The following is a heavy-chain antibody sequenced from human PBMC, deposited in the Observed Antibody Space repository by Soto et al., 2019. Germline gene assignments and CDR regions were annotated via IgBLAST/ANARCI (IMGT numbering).Heavy chain of an antibody. V-gene: IGHV3-21*01. CDR2: ISSSSSYI. CDR3: VREGHYDLSGFYQYYYYGLDV. D-gene: IGHD3-22*01. Sequence: GGSLRLSCAASVFTFSSYSMNLVRQAPGKGLEWVSSISSSSSYIYYADSVKGRFTISRDNAKSTLYLEMNSLRAEDTAVYYCVREGHYDLSGFYQYYYYGLDVWGQGTTVTVSS. CDR1: VFTFSSYS. J-gene: IGHJ6*01.